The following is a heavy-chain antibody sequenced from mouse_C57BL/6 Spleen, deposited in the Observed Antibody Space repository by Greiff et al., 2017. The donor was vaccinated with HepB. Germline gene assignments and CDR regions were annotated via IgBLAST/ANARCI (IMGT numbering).Heavy chain of an antibody. CDR2: IYPGSGST. CDR1: GYTFTSYW. CDR3: AREDGYDEGYAMDY. Sequence: VQLQQSGAELVKPGASVKMSCKASGYTFTSYWITWVKQRPGQGLEWIGDIYPGSGSTNYNEKFKSKATLTVDTSSSTAYMQLSSLTSEDSAVYYCAREDGYDEGYAMDYWGQGTSVTVSS. D-gene: IGHD2-2*01. V-gene: IGHV1-55*01. J-gene: IGHJ4*01.